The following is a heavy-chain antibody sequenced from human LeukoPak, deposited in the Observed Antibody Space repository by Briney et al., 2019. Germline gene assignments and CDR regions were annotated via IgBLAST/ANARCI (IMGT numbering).Heavy chain of an antibody. Sequence: ASVKVSCKVSGYTLTELSMHWVRQAPGKGLEWMGGFDPEDGETIYAQKFQGRVTMTEDTSTDTAYLELSSLRSEDTAVYYCATTYDSSCYPPYGYGMDVWGQGTTVTVSS. J-gene: IGHJ6*02. CDR3: ATTYDSSCYPPYGYGMDV. V-gene: IGHV1-24*01. CDR1: GYTLTELS. CDR2: FDPEDGET. D-gene: IGHD3-22*01.